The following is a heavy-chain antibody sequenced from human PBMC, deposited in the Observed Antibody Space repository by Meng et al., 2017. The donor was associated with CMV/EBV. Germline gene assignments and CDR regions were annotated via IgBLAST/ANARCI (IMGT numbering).Heavy chain of an antibody. D-gene: IGHD1-26*01. CDR2: INPSGGST. CDR1: GYTLTSYY. J-gene: IGHJ4*02. CDR3: ARESGSVGDY. V-gene: IGHV1-46*01. Sequence: VQVAKLWAAGKKPGASVKVSYKALGYTLTSYYMHWGRQAPGQGLEWMGIINPSGGSTSYAKKFQGRVTMTRDTSTSTVYMELSSLRSEDTAVYYCARESGSVGDYWGQGTLVTVSS.